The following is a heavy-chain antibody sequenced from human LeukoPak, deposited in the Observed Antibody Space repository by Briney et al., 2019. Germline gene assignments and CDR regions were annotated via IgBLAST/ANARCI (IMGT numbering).Heavy chain of an antibody. CDR1: GFTFSSYA. D-gene: IGHD3-9*01. Sequence: PGGSLRLSCAASGFTFSSYAMSWVRQAPGEGLEWVAGISAGGGSTYYADSVKGRFTISRHNSKNMLYLQLNSLRAEDTAVYYCAKGDPPTYYDILTGQDYWGQGTLVTVSS. CDR2: ISAGGGST. V-gene: IGHV3-23*01. J-gene: IGHJ4*02. CDR3: AKGDPPTYYDILTGQDY.